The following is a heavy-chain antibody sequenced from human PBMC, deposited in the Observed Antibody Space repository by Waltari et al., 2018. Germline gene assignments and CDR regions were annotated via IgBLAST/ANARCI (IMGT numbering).Heavy chain of an antibody. V-gene: IGHV3-53*02. CDR2: IYSGGTT. CDR3: ARGPPCGVNCYSWYFDL. D-gene: IGHD2-15*01. J-gene: IGHJ2*01. CDR1: GFTVSNNY. Sequence: EVQLVETGGGLIQPGGSLNLSCAASGFTVSNNYITWVPQAPGKGLEWVSVIYSGGTTYYADSVQGRFIISRDNSKNTLYLQVNSLRAEDTAVYYCARGPPCGVNCYSWYFDLWGRGTLVIVSS.